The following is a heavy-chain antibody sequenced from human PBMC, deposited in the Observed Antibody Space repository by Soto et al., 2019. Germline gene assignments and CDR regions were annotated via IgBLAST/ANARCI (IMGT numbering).Heavy chain of an antibody. CDR3: AKVKVVPAAMPPGGYYGMDV. J-gene: IGHJ6*02. D-gene: IGHD2-2*01. V-gene: IGHV3-30*18. Sequence: QVQLVESGGGVVQPGRSLRLSCAASGFTFSSYGMHWVRQAPGKGLEWVAVISHDGSNKYYADSVKGRFTISRDNSKNTLYLQMNSLRAEDTAVYYCAKVKVVPAAMPPGGYYGMDVWGQGTTVTVSS. CDR1: GFTFSSYG. CDR2: ISHDGSNK.